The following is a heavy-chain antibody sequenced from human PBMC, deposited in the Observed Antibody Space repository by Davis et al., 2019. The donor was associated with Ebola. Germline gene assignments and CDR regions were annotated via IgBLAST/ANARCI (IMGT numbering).Heavy chain of an antibody. V-gene: IGHV1-2*02. J-gene: IGHJ4*02. D-gene: IGHD3-16*01. CDR3: ARGIRSRLWYYFDY. CDR2: INPISGAT. CDR1: GYPFSAFY. Sequence: ASVKVSCKASGYPFSAFYMHWVRQAPGQGLEWMGWINPISGATNYAQKFQGRVTMTRDTSVSTAYMDLRSLRSDDTAVYYCARGIRSRLWYYFDYWGQGTLVTVSS.